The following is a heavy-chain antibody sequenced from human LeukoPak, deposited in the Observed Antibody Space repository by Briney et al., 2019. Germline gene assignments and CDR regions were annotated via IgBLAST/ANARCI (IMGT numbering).Heavy chain of an antibody. J-gene: IGHJ4*02. CDR3: AINHDY. CDR2: IKQDGSEK. CDR1: GFTFSSYW. V-gene: IGHV3-7*01. Sequence: GGSLRLSCAASGFTFSSYWMHWVRQAPGKGLEWAANIKQDGSEKYYVDSVKGRFTISRDNTKNSVYLQMNSLRAEDTAVYYCAINHDYWGQGTLVTVSS.